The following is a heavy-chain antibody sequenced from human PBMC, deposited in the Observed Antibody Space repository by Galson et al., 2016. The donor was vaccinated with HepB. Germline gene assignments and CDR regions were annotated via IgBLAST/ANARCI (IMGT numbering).Heavy chain of an antibody. V-gene: IGHV1-2*02. J-gene: IGHJ4*02. CDR1: GYTFTGYF. D-gene: IGHD1-26*01. CDR2: VAPDRGAT. CDR3: ARGGRYFDF. Sequence: SVKVSCKASGYTFTGYFVHWVRQAPGQGLEWMGWVAPDRGATDYAPQFPGRVTMTTDTSTTTAYLQLSGLKSDDTAVYFCARGGRYFDFWGQGTLVTVSS.